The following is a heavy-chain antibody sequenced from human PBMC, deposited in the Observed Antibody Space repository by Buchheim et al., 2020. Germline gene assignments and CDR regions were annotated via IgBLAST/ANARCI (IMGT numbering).Heavy chain of an antibody. J-gene: IGHJ3*02. V-gene: IGHV1-46*01. CDR1: GYTFTSYY. D-gene: IGHD3-3*01. CDR3: ARASSGNGLTIFAYAFDI. CDR2: INPSGGST. Sequence: QVQLVQSGAEVKKPGASVKVSCKASGYTFTSYYMHWVRQAPGQGLEWMGIINPSGGSTSYAQKFQGRVTMTRDTSTSTVYMELSSLRSEDTAVYYCARASSGNGLTIFAYAFDIWGQGT.